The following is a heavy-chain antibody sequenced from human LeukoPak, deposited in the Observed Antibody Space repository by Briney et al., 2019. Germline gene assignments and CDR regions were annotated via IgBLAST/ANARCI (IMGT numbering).Heavy chain of an antibody. V-gene: IGHV1-69*04. J-gene: IGHJ5*02. CDR2: IIPILGIA. CDR3: ARDIGQLERRIRLYNWFDP. Sequence: GASVKVSCKASGGTFSSYAISWVRQAPGQGLEWMGRIIPILGIANYAQKFQGRVTITADKSTSTAYMELSSLRSEDTAVYYCARDIGQLERRIRLYNWFDPWGQGTLVTVSS. CDR1: GGTFSSYA. D-gene: IGHD1-1*01.